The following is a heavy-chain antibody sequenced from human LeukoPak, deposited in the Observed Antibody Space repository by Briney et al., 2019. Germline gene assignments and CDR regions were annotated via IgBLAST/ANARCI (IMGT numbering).Heavy chain of an antibody. CDR1: GFTFSSYA. CDR2: ISYDGSNK. Sequence: GRSLRLSCAASGFTFSSYAMHWVRQAPGKGLEWVAVISYDGSNKYYADSVKGRFTISRDNSKNTLYLQMNSLRAEDTAVYYCARGSSGYNFNYYYYMDVWGKGTAVTVSS. D-gene: IGHD5-24*01. V-gene: IGHV3-30*01. CDR3: ARGSSGYNFNYYYYMDV. J-gene: IGHJ6*03.